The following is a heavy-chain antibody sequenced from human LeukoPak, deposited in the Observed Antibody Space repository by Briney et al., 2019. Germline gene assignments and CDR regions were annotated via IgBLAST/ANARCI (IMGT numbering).Heavy chain of an antibody. Sequence: SGPALVKPPQTLTLTCTFSGFSLSTSGMCVSWIRQPPGKALEWLARIDWDDDKYYSTSLKTRLTISKDTSKNQVVLTMTNMDPVDTATYYCARIPDYGNYFDYWGQGTLVTVSS. D-gene: IGHD4-17*01. V-gene: IGHV2-70*11. CDR3: ARIPDYGNYFDY. CDR1: GFSLSTSGMC. J-gene: IGHJ4*02. CDR2: IDWDDDK.